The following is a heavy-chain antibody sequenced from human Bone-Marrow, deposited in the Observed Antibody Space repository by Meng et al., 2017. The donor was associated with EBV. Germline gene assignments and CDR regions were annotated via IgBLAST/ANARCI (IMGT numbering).Heavy chain of an antibody. CDR2: ITSSSNYI. D-gene: IGHD2-2*01. V-gene: IGHV3-21*01. CDR3: TRDQGYCSSTSCFYYGMDI. J-gene: IGHJ6*02. Sequence: ELQLVEAGGGVVKPGGSXXLSCAASGVTFSSYTINWVRQAPGKGLEWVSSITSSSNYIYYADSVKGRFTVSRDNAKNSLYLQMNSLRPEDTAVYYCTRDQGYCSSTSCFYYGMDIWGQGTTVTVSS. CDR1: GVTFSSYT.